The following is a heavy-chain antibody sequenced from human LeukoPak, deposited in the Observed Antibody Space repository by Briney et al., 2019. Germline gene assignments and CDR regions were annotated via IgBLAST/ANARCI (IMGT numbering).Heavy chain of an antibody. Sequence: SETLSLTCTVSGASISSDYWSWIRQPPGKGLEWIGYMYYSGSTNYNPSLKSRVTISVDTSKNQFSLNLTSVTAADTAVYYCASLAYTSGFSRFSVFDYWGQGTLVTVSS. CDR3: ASLAYTSGFSRFSVFDY. CDR1: GASISSDY. CDR2: MYYSGST. J-gene: IGHJ4*02. V-gene: IGHV4-59*01. D-gene: IGHD6-19*01.